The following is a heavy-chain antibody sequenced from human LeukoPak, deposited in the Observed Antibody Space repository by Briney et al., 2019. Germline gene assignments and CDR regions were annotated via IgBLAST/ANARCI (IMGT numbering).Heavy chain of an antibody. Sequence: GGSLRLSCGASGFIFDDYAMHWVRQAPGKGLEWVSLISGDAYATYYGDSVKGRFTISRDNAKNSLYLQMNSLRAEDTAVYYCARDSSAYCSGGSCYSGVSYWGQGTLVTVSS. CDR2: ISGDAYAT. CDR3: ARDSSAYCSGGSCYSGVSY. J-gene: IGHJ4*02. D-gene: IGHD2-15*01. CDR1: GFIFDDYA. V-gene: IGHV3-43*02.